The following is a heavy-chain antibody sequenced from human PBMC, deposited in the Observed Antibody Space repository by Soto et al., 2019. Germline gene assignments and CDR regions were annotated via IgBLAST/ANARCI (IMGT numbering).Heavy chain of an antibody. Sequence: PSGTLSLTCTVSGGFINSYYWSWNRHSPGKGLEWIGYIYYRGTTRYNPSLKSRVTLSVDTSENQFSLKLRSVTAADTAVYYCARDFVAGSTWFDPWGQGTLVTVSS. CDR2: IYYRGTT. D-gene: IGHD6-19*01. CDR1: GGFINSYY. V-gene: IGHV4-59*01. J-gene: IGHJ5*02. CDR3: ARDFVAGSTWFDP.